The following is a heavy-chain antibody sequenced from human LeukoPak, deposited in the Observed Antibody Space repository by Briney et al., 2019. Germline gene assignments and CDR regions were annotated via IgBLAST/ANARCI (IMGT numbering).Heavy chain of an antibody. V-gene: IGHV3-74*01. CDR1: GFTFSSHW. J-gene: IGHJ4*02. CDR2: IASDGSST. CDR3: ARGRPHGNDY. Sequence: GGSLRLSCADPGFTFSSHWMNWVRQAPGKGLVWVSRIASDGSSTTYADSVKGRFSISRDNAKNTLYLQMNSLRVEDTAVYYCARGRPHGNDYWGQGTLVTVSS. D-gene: IGHD4-23*01.